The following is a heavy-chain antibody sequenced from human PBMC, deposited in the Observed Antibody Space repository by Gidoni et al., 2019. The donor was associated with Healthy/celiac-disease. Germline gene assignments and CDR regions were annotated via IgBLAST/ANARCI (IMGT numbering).Heavy chain of an antibody. V-gene: IGHV1-69*02. CDR3: ARSRMATVTTSYYYYYGMDV. CDR1: GGTFRSYT. CDR2: IIPILGIA. J-gene: IGHJ6*02. Sequence: QVQMVQPGAEVKKPGSSVKVSCKASGGTFRSYTISWVRQAPGQGLEWMGRIIPILGIANYAQKFQGRVTITADKSTSTAYMELSSLRSEDTAVYYCARSRMATVTTSYYYYYGMDVWGQGTTVTVSS. D-gene: IGHD4-17*01.